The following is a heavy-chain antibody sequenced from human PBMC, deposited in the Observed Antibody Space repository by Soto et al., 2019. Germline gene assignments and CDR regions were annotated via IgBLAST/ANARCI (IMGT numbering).Heavy chain of an antibody. CDR2: IDTSGST. J-gene: IGHJ4*02. V-gene: IGHV4-4*07. Sequence: SETLSRTCTVSGGSISTYYCNCIRQPSWKGLEWIVRIDTSGSTNYNPSLKSRVTMSVDTSENQFSLKLSSVNAADTAVYYCARGGHDFWSGPFADWGQGSLVTVSS. CDR1: GGSISTYY. D-gene: IGHD3-3*01. CDR3: ARGGHDFWSGPFAD.